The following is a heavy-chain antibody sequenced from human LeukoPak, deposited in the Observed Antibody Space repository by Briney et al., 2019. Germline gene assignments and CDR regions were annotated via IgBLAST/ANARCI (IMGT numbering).Heavy chain of an antibody. V-gene: IGHV3-23*01. J-gene: IGHJ4*02. CDR3: AKHRRYSSGWYSGVSDY. D-gene: IGHD6-19*01. CDR1: GFTFSSYA. Sequence: GGSLRLSCAASGFTFSSYAMSWVRQAPGKGLEWVSAISGSGGSTYYADSVKGRFTISRDNSKNTLYLQMNSLRAEDTAVYYCAKHRRYSSGWYSGVSDYWGQGTLVTVSS. CDR2: ISGSGGST.